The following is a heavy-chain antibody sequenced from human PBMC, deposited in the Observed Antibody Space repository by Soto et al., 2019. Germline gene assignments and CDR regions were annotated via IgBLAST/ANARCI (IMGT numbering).Heavy chain of an antibody. D-gene: IGHD3-10*01. CDR3: ARDQVYYDSGGYYHY. V-gene: IGHV1-3*01. J-gene: IGHJ4*02. CDR1: GYTFTTYA. CDR2: INANNGNT. Sequence: QVQLVQSGAEVKKPGASVKVSCKASGYTFTTYALHWVRQAPGQRLEWMGWINANNGNTKYSQKFQGRVTITRDTSASTAYMELNSLRSEDTAVYYCARDQVYYDSGGYYHYWGQGTLVTVSS.